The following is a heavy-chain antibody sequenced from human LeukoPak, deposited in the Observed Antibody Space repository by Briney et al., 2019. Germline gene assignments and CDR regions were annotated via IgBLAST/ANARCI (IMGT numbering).Heavy chain of an antibody. J-gene: IGHJ4*02. V-gene: IGHV3-23*01. CDR1: GFTFSTYA. CDR2: LSGSGGGT. CDR3: AKGGPQLYYDSSGYYFLDY. Sequence: PGGSLRLSCAASGFTFSTYAMSWVRQAPGEGLEWVSALSGSGGGTYHADSVKGRFTMSRDNSKNTLYLQMNSLRAEDTAVYYCAKGGPQLYYDSSGYYFLDYWGQGTLVTVSS. D-gene: IGHD3-22*01.